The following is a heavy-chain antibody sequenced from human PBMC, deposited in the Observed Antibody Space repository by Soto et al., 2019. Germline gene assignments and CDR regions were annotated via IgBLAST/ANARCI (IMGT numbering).Heavy chain of an antibody. V-gene: IGHV3-73*02. J-gene: IGHJ4*02. D-gene: IGHD3-22*01. CDR1: GFTFSGSS. CDR2: IRNKANSYAT. CDR3: ISHSPEDMIRT. Sequence: EVQLVESGGGLVQPGGSLKLSCAASGFTFSGSSVHWVRQASGKGLEWVGRIRNKANSYATPYVSSVRGRFTIPRDDSKNTAFLQMNRLSTEDTAVYYCISHSPEDMIRTWGQGTLVTVSS.